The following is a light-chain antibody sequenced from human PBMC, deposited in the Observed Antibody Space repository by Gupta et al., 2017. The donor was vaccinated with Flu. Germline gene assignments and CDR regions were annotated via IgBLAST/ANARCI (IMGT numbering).Light chain of an antibody. Sequence: QSALTQPPSTSGSPGRSITLSCTGTSSDVGGYKYVSWYQQHPGKAPKLMIYEVSNRPSGVSNRFSGSKSGNTASLTISGLQAEDEADYYCSSYTTSITYVFGTGTKVTVL. CDR2: EVS. CDR3: SSYTTSITYV. CDR1: SSDVGGYKY. V-gene: IGLV2-14*01. J-gene: IGLJ1*01.